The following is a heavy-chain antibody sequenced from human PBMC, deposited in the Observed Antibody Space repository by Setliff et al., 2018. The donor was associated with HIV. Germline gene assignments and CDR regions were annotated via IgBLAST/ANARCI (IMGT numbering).Heavy chain of an antibody. CDR1: GDSISSGGYY. CDR2: IYTSGNTNYNPST. D-gene: IGHD6-19*01. Sequence: SETLSLTCTVSGDSISSGGYYWSWIRQPAGQGLEWIGRIYTSGNTNYNPSTNYNPSLKSRITISLETSRNQFSLRVTAVTATDTAVYYCTRQSPVAGSGAFDIWGQGTMVTGSS. J-gene: IGHJ3*02. CDR3: TRQSPVAGSGAFDI. V-gene: IGHV4-61*02.